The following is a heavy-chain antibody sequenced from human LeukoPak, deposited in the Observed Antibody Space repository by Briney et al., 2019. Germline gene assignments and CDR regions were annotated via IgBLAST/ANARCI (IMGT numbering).Heavy chain of an antibody. J-gene: IGHJ4*02. CDR2: ISGSGGRT. Sequence: PGGSLRLSCAASGFTFSSYAMSWVRQAPGKGREWVSAISGSGGRTYYADSVKGRFTISRDNSKNTLYLQMNSLRAEDTAVYYCAKGLVEWELSTGIDYWGQGTLVTVSS. CDR1: GFTFSSYA. V-gene: IGHV3-23*01. D-gene: IGHD1-26*01. CDR3: AKGLVEWELSTGIDY.